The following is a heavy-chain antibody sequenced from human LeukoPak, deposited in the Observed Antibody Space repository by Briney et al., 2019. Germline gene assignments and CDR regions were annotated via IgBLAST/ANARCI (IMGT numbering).Heavy chain of an antibody. V-gene: IGHV4-34*01. Sequence: PSETLSLTCTVSGGSISGYYWSWIRQPPGKGLEWIGEINHSGSTNYNPSLKNRVTISVDTSKNQFSLKLSSVTAADTAVYYCATDYCSGGSCYPWGQGTLVTVSS. CDR2: INHSGST. D-gene: IGHD2-15*01. CDR3: ATDYCSGGSCYP. J-gene: IGHJ5*02. CDR1: GGSISGYY.